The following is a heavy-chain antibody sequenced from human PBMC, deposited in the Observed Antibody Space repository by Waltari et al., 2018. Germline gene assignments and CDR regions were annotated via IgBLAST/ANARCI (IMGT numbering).Heavy chain of an antibody. CDR1: GYSISSGYY. V-gene: IGHV4-38-2*02. Sequence: QVQLQESGPGLVKPSETLSLTCTVSGYSISSGYYWGWIRQPPGKGLEWIGSIYHSGSTYYNPSLKSRVTISVDTSKNQFSLKLSSVTAADTAVYYCARGLIEMATITGNYFDYWGQGTLVTVSS. J-gene: IGHJ4*02. D-gene: IGHD5-12*01. CDR3: ARGLIEMATITGNYFDY. CDR2: IYHSGST.